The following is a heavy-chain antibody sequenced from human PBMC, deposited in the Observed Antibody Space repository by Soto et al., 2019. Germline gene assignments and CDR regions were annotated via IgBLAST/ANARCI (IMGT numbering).Heavy chain of an antibody. CDR3: ARDWSGSRDY. J-gene: IGHJ4*02. Sequence: VQLVESGGGLVQPGGSLRLSCAASGFTFSTYWMTWVRQAPGKGLEWVANIKQDGSEKYYVDSVKGRFTMSRDNAKNSVYLQMNSLTAEDTAVYYCARDWSGSRDYWGQGTLVTVSS. D-gene: IGHD6-25*01. CDR2: IKQDGSEK. V-gene: IGHV3-7*01. CDR1: GFTFSTYW.